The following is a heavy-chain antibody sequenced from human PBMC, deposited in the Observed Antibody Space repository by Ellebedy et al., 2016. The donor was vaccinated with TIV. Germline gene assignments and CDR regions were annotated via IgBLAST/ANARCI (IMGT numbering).Heavy chain of an antibody. V-gene: IGHV3-9*01. CDR2: ISWNSGNI. D-gene: IGHD5-12*01. J-gene: IGHJ4*02. CDR1: GFTFDDYA. Sequence: SLKISCAASGFTFDDYAMHWVRQAPGRGLEWVSGISWNSGNIGYADSVKGRFTISRDNAKNSLYLQMNSLRAEDTALYYCARFEATGHSPYFDDWGQGTLVTVSS. CDR3: ARFEATGHSPYFDD.